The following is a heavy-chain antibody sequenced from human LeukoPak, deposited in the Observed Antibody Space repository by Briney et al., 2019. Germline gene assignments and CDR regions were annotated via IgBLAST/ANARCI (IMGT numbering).Heavy chain of an antibody. V-gene: IGHV4-61*02. CDR3: AREGVASPGDY. J-gene: IGHJ4*02. Sequence: PSQTLSLTCTVSGVSIGSGSYYWSWIRQPAGKGLEWIGRIYTSGSTNYTPSLKSRVTISVDTSKNQFSLKLSSVTAADTAVYYCAREGVASPGDYWGQGTLVTVSS. CDR1: GVSIGSGSYY. D-gene: IGHD5-12*01. CDR2: IYTSGST.